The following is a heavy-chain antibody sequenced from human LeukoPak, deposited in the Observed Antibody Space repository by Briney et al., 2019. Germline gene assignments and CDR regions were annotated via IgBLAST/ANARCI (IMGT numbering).Heavy chain of an antibody. Sequence: GGSLRLSCAASGFTFSDYYMSWIRQAPGKGLEWVSHISSSSTIYYADSVKGRFTISRDNAKNSLYLQMNSLRAEGTAVYFCARDGVVPGPWHFDYWGQGTLVTVSS. V-gene: IGHV3-69-1*01. CDR1: GFTFSDYY. CDR2: ISSSSTI. CDR3: ARDGVVPGPWHFDY. D-gene: IGHD2-15*01. J-gene: IGHJ4*02.